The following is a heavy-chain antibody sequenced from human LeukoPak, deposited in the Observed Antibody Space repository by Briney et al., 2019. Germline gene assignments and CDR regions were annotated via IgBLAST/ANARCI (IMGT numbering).Heavy chain of an antibody. V-gene: IGHV1-69*05. D-gene: IGHD3-9*01. Sequence: ASVKVSCKASGGTFSSYAISWVRQAPGQGLEWMGRIIPIFGTANYAQRFQGRVTITTDESTSTAYMELSRLRSDDTAVYYCARDRGDDINWFDPWGQGTLVTVSS. CDR1: GGTFSSYA. CDR2: IIPIFGTA. CDR3: ARDRGDDINWFDP. J-gene: IGHJ5*02.